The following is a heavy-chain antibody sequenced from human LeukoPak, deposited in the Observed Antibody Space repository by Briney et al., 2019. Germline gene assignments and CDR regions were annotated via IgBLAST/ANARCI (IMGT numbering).Heavy chain of an antibody. V-gene: IGHV4-59*12. CDR2: IYYSGST. CDR3: ARGRIWSGPPFRY. J-gene: IGHJ4*02. Sequence: SETLSLTCTVSGGSISSYYWSWIRQPPGKGLEWIGYIYYSGSTNYNPSLKSRVTISVDTSKNQFSLKLSSVTAADTAVYYCARGRIWSGPPFRYWGQGTLVTVSS. CDR1: GGSISSYY. D-gene: IGHD3-3*01.